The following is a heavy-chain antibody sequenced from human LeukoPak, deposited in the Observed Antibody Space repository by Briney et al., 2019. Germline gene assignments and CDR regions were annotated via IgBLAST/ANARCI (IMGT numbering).Heavy chain of an antibody. CDR2: INSGDGGT. D-gene: IGHD3-10*01. CDR1: GYTFTIYY. J-gene: IGHJ4*02. V-gene: IGHV1-46*01. CDR3: AREWGPGSSWYFDF. Sequence: GASVKVSCKASGYTFTIYYMHWVRQAPGQGLEWMGAINSGDGGTTLPQKFQGRVTLTRDTSTSTLYMELSSLRSEDTAIYYCAREWGPGSSWYFDFWGQGTLVTVSS.